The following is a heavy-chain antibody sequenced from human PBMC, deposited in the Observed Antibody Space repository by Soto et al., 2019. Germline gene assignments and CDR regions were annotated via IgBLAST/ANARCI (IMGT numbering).Heavy chain of an antibody. D-gene: IGHD3-3*01. Sequence: GGSLRLSCAASGFTFSSYAMHWVRQAPGKGLEWVAVISYDGSNKYYADSVKGRFTISRDNSKNTLYLQMNSLRAEDTAVYYYAREEVVGITIFGVAYYYGMDVWGQGTTVTVSS. V-gene: IGHV3-30-3*01. CDR3: AREEVVGITIFGVAYYYGMDV. J-gene: IGHJ6*02. CDR2: ISYDGSNK. CDR1: GFTFSSYA.